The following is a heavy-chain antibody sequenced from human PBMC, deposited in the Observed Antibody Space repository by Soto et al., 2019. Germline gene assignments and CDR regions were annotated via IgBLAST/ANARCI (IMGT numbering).Heavy chain of an antibody. V-gene: IGHV3-30-3*01. CDR1: GFTFSSYA. Sequence: QVQLVESGGGVVQPGRSLRLSCAASGFTFSSYAMHWVRQTPGKGLEWVAVVSYDGSNKYYADSVKGRFTISRDNSKNTLYLQMNSLRADDTAVYYCARELGLPATYYYGSGSYSSYGMDVWGQGTTVTVSS. D-gene: IGHD3-10*01. CDR3: ARELGLPATYYYGSGSYSSYGMDV. CDR2: VSYDGSNK. J-gene: IGHJ6*02.